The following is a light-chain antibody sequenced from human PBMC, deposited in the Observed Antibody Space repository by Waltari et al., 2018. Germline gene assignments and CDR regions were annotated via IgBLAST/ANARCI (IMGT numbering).Light chain of an antibody. CDR2: HAS. CDR1: QSRRMY. V-gene: IGKV3-20*01. J-gene: IGKJ1*01. Sequence: TLSCMARQSRRMYLAWYQQKPGQAPRLLIYHASTRATGIPDRFSGSGSGTDFSLTISRLEPEDFAVYYCQHYESLPVTFGQGTKVEIK. CDR3: QHYESLPVT.